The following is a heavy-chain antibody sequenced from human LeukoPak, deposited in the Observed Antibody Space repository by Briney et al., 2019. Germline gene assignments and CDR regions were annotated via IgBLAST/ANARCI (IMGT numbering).Heavy chain of an antibody. V-gene: IGHV4-61*02. CDR3: AREKNDFWSGYRSTSTPFDP. CDR2: IYTSGST. CDR1: GGSISSGSYY. D-gene: IGHD3-3*01. Sequence: SQTLSLTCTVSGGSISSGSYYWSWIRQPAGKGPEWIGRIYTSGSTNYNPSLKSRVTISVDTSKNQFSLKLSSVTAADTAVYYCAREKNDFWSGYRSTSTPFDPWGQGTLVTVSS. J-gene: IGHJ5*02.